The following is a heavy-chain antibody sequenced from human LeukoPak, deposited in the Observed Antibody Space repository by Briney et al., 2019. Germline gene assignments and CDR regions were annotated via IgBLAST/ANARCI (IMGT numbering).Heavy chain of an antibody. V-gene: IGHV1-69*05. CDR2: IIPIFGTA. J-gene: IGHJ4*02. Sequence: ASVKVSCNASGGTFSSYAISWVRQAPGQGLEWMGRIIPIFGTANYAQKFQGRVTITTDESTSTAYMELSSLRSEDTAVYYCARTKEQTFDYWGQGTLVTVSS. CDR1: GGTFSSYA. CDR3: ARTKEQTFDY. D-gene: IGHD1/OR15-1a*01.